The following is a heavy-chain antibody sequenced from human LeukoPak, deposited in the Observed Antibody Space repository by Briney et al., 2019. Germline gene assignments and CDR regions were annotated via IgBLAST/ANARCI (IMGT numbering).Heavy chain of an antibody. CDR2: ISSSGSTI. J-gene: IGHJ4*02. Sequence: PGGSLRLSCAASGFTFSSYEMNWVCQAPGKGLEWVSYISSSGSTIYYADSVKGRFTISRDNSKNTLYLQMDSLRAEDTAVYYCAKDRGYSSSWYEVYWGQGTLVTVSS. CDR3: AKDRGYSSSWYEVY. D-gene: IGHD6-13*01. CDR1: GFTFSSYE. V-gene: IGHV3-48*03.